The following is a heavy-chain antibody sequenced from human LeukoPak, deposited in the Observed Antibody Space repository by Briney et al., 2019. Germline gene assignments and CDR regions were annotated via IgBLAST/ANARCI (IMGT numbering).Heavy chain of an antibody. Sequence: GGSLRLSCAASGFTFDDYAMHWVRQAPGKGLEWVSLISWDGGSTYYADSVKGRFTTSRDNSKNSLYLQMNSLRAEDTALYYCAKEYSSSSGSRNYYYYYYMDVWGKGTTVTVSS. J-gene: IGHJ6*03. CDR2: ISWDGGST. CDR3: AKEYSSSSGSRNYYYYYYMDV. D-gene: IGHD6-6*01. V-gene: IGHV3-43D*03. CDR1: GFTFDDYA.